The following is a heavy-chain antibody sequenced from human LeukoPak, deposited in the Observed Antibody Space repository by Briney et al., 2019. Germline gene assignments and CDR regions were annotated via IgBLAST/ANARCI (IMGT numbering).Heavy chain of an antibody. CDR2: VNTDGRTT. CDR1: GFTFSSYW. V-gene: IGHV3-74*01. J-gene: IGHJ4*02. CDR3: ARGLQGYYDSLTGYYRGRYYFDY. D-gene: IGHD3-9*01. Sequence: PGGSLRLSCAASGFTFSSYWMHWVRQAPGKGLVWVSRVNTDGRTTNYADSVRGRFTISRDNAENTLYLQMNSLRAEDTAVYYCARGLQGYYDSLTGYYRGRYYFDYWGQGTLVTVSS.